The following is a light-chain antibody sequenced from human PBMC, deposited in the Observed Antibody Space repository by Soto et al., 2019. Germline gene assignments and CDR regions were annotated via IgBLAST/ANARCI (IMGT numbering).Light chain of an antibody. J-gene: IGLJ1*01. CDR3: SSYTSSLYV. Sequence: QSVLTQPASVSGSPGQSITISCTGTSSDVGGYNYVSWYQHHPGKAPKLMIYDVSHRPSGVSNRFSGSKSGNTASLTIPGIQAEDEADYYCSSYTSSLYVFGSGTKLTVL. CDR2: DVS. CDR1: SSDVGGYNY. V-gene: IGLV2-14*03.